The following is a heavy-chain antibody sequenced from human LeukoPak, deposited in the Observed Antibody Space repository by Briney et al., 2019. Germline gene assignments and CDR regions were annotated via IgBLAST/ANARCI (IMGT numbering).Heavy chain of an antibody. CDR2: INPNSGDT. CDR1: GYTFTGYH. CDR3: ARDYCSSTSCLFDY. V-gene: IGHV1-2*06. D-gene: IGHD2-2*01. J-gene: IGHJ4*02. Sequence: AASVKVSCKASGYTFTGYHMHWVRQAPGQGLEWMGRINPNSGDTNNAQKFQGRVTMTRDTSISTAYMDLSRLTSDDTAVYYCARDYCSSTSCLFDYWGQGTLVTVSS.